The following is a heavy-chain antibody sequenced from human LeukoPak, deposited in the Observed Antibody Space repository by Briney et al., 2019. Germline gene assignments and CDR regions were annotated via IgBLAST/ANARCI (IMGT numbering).Heavy chain of an antibody. CDR2: IYTSGST. J-gene: IGHJ3*02. D-gene: IGHD3-3*01. Sequence: SQTLSLTCTVSGGSISSGSDYWSWLRQPAGKGLEWIGRIYTSGSTNYNPSLKSRVTISVDTSKNQFSLKLSSVTAADTAVYYCASQYYDFWSGYSDAFDIWGQGTMVTVSS. CDR1: GGSISSGSDY. CDR3: ASQYYDFWSGYSDAFDI. V-gene: IGHV4-61*02.